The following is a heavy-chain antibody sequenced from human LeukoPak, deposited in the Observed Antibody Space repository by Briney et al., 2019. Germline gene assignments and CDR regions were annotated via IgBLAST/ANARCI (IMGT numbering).Heavy chain of an antibody. CDR3: ARRMDV. Sequence: GGSLRLSCVASGFTFDTYWMNRIRQSPGKGLEWVANIKQDGSEKNYVDSVKGRFTISRDNAKNSVYLQMNSLRADDTAVYYCARRMDVRGQGTTVTVSS. V-gene: IGHV3-7*03. J-gene: IGHJ6*02. CDR2: IKQDGSEK. CDR1: GFTFDTYW.